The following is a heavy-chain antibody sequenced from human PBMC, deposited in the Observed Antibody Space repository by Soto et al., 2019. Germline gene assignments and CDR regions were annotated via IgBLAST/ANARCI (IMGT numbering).Heavy chain of an antibody. V-gene: IGHV4-39*01. J-gene: IGHJ5*02. CDR2: IYYSGST. Sequence: SETLSLNGTVSVGSISSSSYYWGWIRQPPGKGLEWIGSIYYSGSTYYNPSLKSRVTISVDTSKNQFSLKLSSVTAADTAVYYCARHYYDSSGYYLGNWFDPWGQGTLVTVSS. CDR1: VGSISSSSYY. D-gene: IGHD3-22*01. CDR3: ARHYYDSSGYYLGNWFDP.